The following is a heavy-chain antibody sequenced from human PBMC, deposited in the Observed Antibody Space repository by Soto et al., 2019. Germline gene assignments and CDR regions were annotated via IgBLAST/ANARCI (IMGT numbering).Heavy chain of an antibody. D-gene: IGHD6-6*01. Sequence: SETLSLTCSLYSGSLSGYYWSWIRQPPGEGLEWIGEISPSGTTNYSPSLKSRVSISVDTSKNQFSLNLTSLTAADTAVYYRARAPKVSGSAQTRPDFWGQGSLVTVSS. CDR3: ARAPKVSGSAQTRPDF. V-gene: IGHV4-34*01. CDR2: ISPSGTT. J-gene: IGHJ4*02. CDR1: SGSLSGYY.